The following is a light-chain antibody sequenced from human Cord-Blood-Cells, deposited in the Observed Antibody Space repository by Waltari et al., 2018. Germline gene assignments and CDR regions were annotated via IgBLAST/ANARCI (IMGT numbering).Light chain of an antibody. J-gene: IGLJ2*01. CDR3: SSYAGSNNVL. Sequence: QSALTQPPSASGSPGQSVTISCTGTSSDVGGYNYVSWYQQHPGKAPKLMIYEVSRRPSGFPDLFSGSKSGNTASLTVSGLQAEDEADYYCSSYAGSNNVLFGGGTKLTVL. V-gene: IGLV2-8*01. CDR1: SSDVGGYNY. CDR2: EVS.